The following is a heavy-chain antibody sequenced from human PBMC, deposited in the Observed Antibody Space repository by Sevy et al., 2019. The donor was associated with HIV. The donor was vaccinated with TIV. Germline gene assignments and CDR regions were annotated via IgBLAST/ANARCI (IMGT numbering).Heavy chain of an antibody. V-gene: IGHV3-23*01. CDR2: ISGSGGST. Sequence: GGSLRLSCAASGFTFSSYAMTWVRQAPGKGLEWVSLISGSGGSTFYADSVKGRFTISRDNSKNTLYLQMNSLRADDTAVYYCAKDGGYRSPSLANWGQGTLVTVSP. J-gene: IGHJ4*02. CDR3: AKDGGYRSPSLAN. CDR1: GFTFSSYA. D-gene: IGHD2-15*01.